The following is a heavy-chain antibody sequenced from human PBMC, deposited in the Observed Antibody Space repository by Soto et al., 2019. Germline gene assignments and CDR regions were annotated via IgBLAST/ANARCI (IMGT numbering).Heavy chain of an antibody. CDR1: GFTFSSYA. D-gene: IGHD3-3*01. CDR2: LWYDGSNI. V-gene: IGHV3-33*01. CDR3: ARDVNDLWSGYLY. J-gene: IGHJ4*02. Sequence: QVQLVESGGGVVQPGRSLRLSCAASGFTFSSYAMHWVRQAPGKGLEWVAVLWYDGSNIQYADSVKGRFTISRDNSKSTVYLQMDSLRAEDTAVYYCARDVNDLWSGYLYWGQGTLVTVSS.